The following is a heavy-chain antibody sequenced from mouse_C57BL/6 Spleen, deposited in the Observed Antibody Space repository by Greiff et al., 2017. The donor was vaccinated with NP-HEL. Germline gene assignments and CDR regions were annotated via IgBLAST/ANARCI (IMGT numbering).Heavy chain of an antibody. J-gene: IGHJ2*01. CDR1: GYTFTSYW. D-gene: IGHD1-1*01. Sequence: VQLQQPGAELVKPGASVKLSCKASGYTFTSYWMHWVKQRPGQGLEWIGMIHPNSGSTNYNEKFKSKATLTVDKSSSTAYMQLSSLTSEDSAVYYCASPLYYGSSYMGYWGQGTTLTVSS. CDR3: ASPLYYGSSYMGY. CDR2: IHPNSGST. V-gene: IGHV1-64*01.